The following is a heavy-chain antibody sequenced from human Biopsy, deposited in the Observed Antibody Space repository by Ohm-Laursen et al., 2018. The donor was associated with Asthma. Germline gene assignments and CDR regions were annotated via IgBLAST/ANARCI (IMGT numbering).Heavy chain of an antibody. CDR1: GGTFSSYA. CDR2: IIPIFGTA. D-gene: IGHD1-26*01. Sequence: SSVKVSCKASGGTFSSYAISWVRQAPGQGLEWMGGIIPIFGTANYAQKFQGRVTITADESTSTAYMELSSLRSEDTAVYYCARSELPSYYYHYGMDVWGQGTTVTVSS. V-gene: IGHV1-69*01. CDR3: ARSELPSYYYHYGMDV. J-gene: IGHJ6*02.